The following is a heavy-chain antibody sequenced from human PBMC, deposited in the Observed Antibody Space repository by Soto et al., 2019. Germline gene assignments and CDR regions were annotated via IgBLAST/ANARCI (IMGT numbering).Heavy chain of an antibody. CDR2: SRGSDGST. CDR1: GFTFITYD. CDR3: VKGNWGDY. Sequence: EVQLLESGGGSVQPGGSLRLSCAASGFTFITYDMTWVRQAPGKGLEWVSVSRGSDGSTYYADSVKGRFTISRDNSENTVYLQMNSLRADDTAIYYCVKGNWGDYWAQGTLVTVSS. D-gene: IGHD7-27*01. V-gene: IGHV3-23*01. J-gene: IGHJ4*02.